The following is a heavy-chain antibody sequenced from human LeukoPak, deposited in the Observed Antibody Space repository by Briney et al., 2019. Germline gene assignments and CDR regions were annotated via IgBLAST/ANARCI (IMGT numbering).Heavy chain of an antibody. CDR1: GYTFTSYD. D-gene: IGHD5-18*01. J-gene: IGHJ5*02. CDR2: MKPNSGNT. V-gene: IGHV1-8*01. CDR3: ASPGTAPEGHTAMVT. Sequence: GASVKVSCKASGYTFTSYDINWVRQATGQGLEWMGWMKPNSGNTGYAQKFQGRVTTTRNTSISTAYMELSSLRSEDTAVYYCASPGTAPEGHTAMVTWGQGTLVTVSS.